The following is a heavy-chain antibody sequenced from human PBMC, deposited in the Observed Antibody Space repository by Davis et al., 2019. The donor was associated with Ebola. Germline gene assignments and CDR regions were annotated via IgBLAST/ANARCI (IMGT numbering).Heavy chain of an antibody. Sequence: VSCKGSGYSFTTYWIGWVRQMPGKGLEWMGIIYPGDSDTRYSPSFQGQVTISADKSISTAYLQWSSLKASDTAMYYCARQSSSSFIDYWGQGTLVTVSS. CDR3: ARQSSSSFIDY. CDR2: IYPGDSDT. CDR1: GYSFTTYW. J-gene: IGHJ4*02. V-gene: IGHV5-51*01. D-gene: IGHD6-6*01.